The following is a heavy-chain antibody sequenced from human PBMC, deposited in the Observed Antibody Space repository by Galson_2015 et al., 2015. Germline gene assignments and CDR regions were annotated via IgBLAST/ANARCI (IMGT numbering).Heavy chain of an antibody. CDR1: GFTFSSYA. CDR2: ISYDGSNK. J-gene: IGHJ4*02. D-gene: IGHD1-26*01. V-gene: IGHV3-30-3*01. Sequence: SLRLSCAASGFTFSSYAMHWVRQAPGKGLEWVAGISYDGSNKYYADSVKGRFTISRDNSKNTVYLQMNNLRAEETAVYYCATSNPSESYYGVDYWGQGTLVTVSS. CDR3: ATSNPSESYYGVDY.